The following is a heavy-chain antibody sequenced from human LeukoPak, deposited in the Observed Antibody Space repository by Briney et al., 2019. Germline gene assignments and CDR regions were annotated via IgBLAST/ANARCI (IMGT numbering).Heavy chain of an antibody. CDR1: GFTFSSYS. V-gene: IGHV3-21*04. J-gene: IGHJ4*02. Sequence: PGGSLRLSCAASGFTFSSYSMNWVRQAPGKGLEWVSSISSSRSYIYYADSVKGRFTISRDNAKNSLYLQMNSLRAEDTALYYCAKGYSSSSGGLFDYWGQGTLVTVSS. D-gene: IGHD6-6*01. CDR2: ISSSRSYI. CDR3: AKGYSSSSGGLFDY.